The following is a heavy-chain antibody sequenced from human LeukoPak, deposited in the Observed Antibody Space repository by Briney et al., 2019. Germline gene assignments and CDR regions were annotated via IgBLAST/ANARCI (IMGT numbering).Heavy chain of an antibody. D-gene: IGHD6-19*01. V-gene: IGHV4-4*08. Sequence: SETLSLTCTVSGGSISSYYWSWIRQPPGKGLEWIGYIYHSGATNYNPSLKSRVTISVDTSKNQFSLKLSSVTAADTAVYYCGSSGWYQLPDYWGQGTLVTVSS. CDR1: GGSISSYY. J-gene: IGHJ4*02. CDR2: IYHSGAT. CDR3: GSSGWYQLPDY.